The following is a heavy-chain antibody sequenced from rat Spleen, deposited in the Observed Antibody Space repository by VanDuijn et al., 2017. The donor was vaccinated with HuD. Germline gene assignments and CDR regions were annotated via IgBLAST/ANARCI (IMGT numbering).Heavy chain of an antibody. Sequence: EVQLVESGGGLVQPGRSLKLSCAASGFTFSDYYMAWVRQAPKKGLEWVTTISYGDSSGHSSTYYRDSVKGRFTISRDDAKSTRSLQMDSLRSEDTATYYCARRHYGYTDYFDYWGQGVMVTVSS. J-gene: IGHJ2*01. CDR1: GFTFSDYY. CDR3: ARRHYGYTDYFDY. CDR2: ISYGDSSGHSST. V-gene: IGHV5-7*01. D-gene: IGHD1-9*01.